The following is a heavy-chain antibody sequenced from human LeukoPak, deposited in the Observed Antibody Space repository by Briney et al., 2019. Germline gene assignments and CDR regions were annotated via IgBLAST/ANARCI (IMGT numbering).Heavy chain of an antibody. J-gene: IGHJ6*02. CDR2: INPNSGGT. Sequence: GSVSVSCTASGYTFTGYYMHWVRQAPGQGVEWMGWINPNSGGTNYAQKFQGTVTMTRDTSISTAYMELSRLRSDDTAVYYCARGYQYYDILTGYYLYGMDVWGQGTTVTVSS. D-gene: IGHD3-9*01. CDR1: GYTFTGYY. V-gene: IGHV1-2*02. CDR3: ARGYQYYDILTGYYLYGMDV.